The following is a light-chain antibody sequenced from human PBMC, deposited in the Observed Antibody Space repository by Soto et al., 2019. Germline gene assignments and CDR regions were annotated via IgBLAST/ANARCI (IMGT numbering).Light chain of an antibody. CDR2: KAY. CDR1: QTISSW. CDR3: QQYDNYPLN. V-gene: IGKV1-5*03. J-gene: IGKJ4*01. Sequence: SRITQSPSTRAGSVAASVTITCRASQTISSWLAWYQQKPGKATKLLIYKAYTLKSGVPSRFSGSGSGTEFTLTISCLQPDDFATYYCQQYDNYPLNSGGGGKADNK.